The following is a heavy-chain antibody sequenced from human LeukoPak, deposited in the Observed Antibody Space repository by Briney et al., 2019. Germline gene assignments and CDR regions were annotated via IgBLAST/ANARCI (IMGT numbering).Heavy chain of an antibody. CDR1: GYSFTSHV. V-gene: IGHV1-18*01. CDR3: ARGGWTTGMDY. Sequence: ASVKVSCKTSGYSFTSHVISWVRQAPGHGLEWMGWISCYNWNTNYAQKFQGRVTMTTDASTRTAHMEVRGLRSDDTAVYYCARGGWTTGMDYWGQGTLVTVSS. CDR2: ISCYNWNT. D-gene: IGHD1-14*01. J-gene: IGHJ4*02.